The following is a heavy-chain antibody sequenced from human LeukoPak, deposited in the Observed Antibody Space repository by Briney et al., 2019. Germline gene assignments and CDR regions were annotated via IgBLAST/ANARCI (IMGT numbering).Heavy chain of an antibody. CDR1: GYTFTAYA. D-gene: IGHD3-22*01. V-gene: IGHV1-3*04. Sequence: ASVKVSCKASGYTFTAYAMHWVRQAPGQRLEWMGWINTGNGNTKYSQKFQGRVTITADKSTSTAYMELSSLRSEDTAVYYCARDWSYYDSSGFLDYWGQGTLVTVSS. J-gene: IGHJ4*02. CDR3: ARDWSYYDSSGFLDY. CDR2: INTGNGNT.